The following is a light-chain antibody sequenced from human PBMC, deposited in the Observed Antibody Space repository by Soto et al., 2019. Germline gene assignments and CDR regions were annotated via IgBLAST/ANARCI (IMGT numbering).Light chain of an antibody. CDR1: QGIRND. CDR2: AAS. V-gene: IGKV1-17*01. CDR3: LQHSTYPLT. Sequence: DIQMTQFPSSLSASVGDRVTITCRASQGIRNDLGWYQQKPGKAPKRLIYAASSLQSGVPSRFSGSGSGTXXXXXXXXXXXXDXAXXYXLQHSTYPLTFGQGTKVEIK. J-gene: IGKJ1*01.